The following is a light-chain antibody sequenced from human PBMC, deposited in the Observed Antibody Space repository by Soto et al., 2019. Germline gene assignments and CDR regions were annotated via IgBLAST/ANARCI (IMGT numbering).Light chain of an antibody. V-gene: IGLV2-8*01. CDR3: SLYVGNDIWV. J-gene: IGLJ3*02. CDR1: SSDVGAYKY. CDR2: EVT. Sequence: QSALTQPPSASGSPGQSVTISCTGTSSDVGAYKYVSWYQQYPGKAPKLMIYEVTKRPSGVPDRFSGSKSGNTASLTVCGFQAEDEGGYYCSLYVGNDIWVFGGGTKLTVL.